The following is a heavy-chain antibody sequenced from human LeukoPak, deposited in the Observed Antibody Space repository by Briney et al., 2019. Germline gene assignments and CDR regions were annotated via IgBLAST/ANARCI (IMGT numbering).Heavy chain of an antibody. J-gene: IGHJ6*03. D-gene: IGHD1-26*01. CDR1: GYTFTSYD. V-gene: IGHV1-8*01. CDR3: ARGSPIVGATEVYYYYYMDV. CDR2: MNPNSGNT. Sequence: ASVKVSCKASGYTFTSYDINWVRQATGQGLEWMGWMNPNSGNTGYAQKFQGRVTMTRNTSISTAYMELSSLRSEDTAVYYCARGSPIVGATEVYYYYYMDVWGKGTTVTVSS.